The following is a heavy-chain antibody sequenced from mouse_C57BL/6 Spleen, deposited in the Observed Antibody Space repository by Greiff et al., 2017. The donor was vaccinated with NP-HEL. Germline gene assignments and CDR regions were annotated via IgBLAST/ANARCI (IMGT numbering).Heavy chain of an antibody. CDR3: ARGGLGDAMDY. J-gene: IGHJ4*01. Sequence: QVQLQQPGAELVKPGASVKLSCKASGYTFTSYWMHWVKQRPGRGREWIGRIDPNSGGNKYNEKFKSKATLTVDKPSSTAYMQLSSLTSEDSAVYYCARGGLGDAMDYWGQGTSVTVSS. CDR1: GYTFTSYW. CDR2: IDPNSGGN. V-gene: IGHV1-72*01. D-gene: IGHD2-2*01.